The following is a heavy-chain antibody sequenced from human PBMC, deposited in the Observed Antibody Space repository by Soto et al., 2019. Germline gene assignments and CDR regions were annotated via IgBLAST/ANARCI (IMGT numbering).Heavy chain of an antibody. Sequence: GGSLTLSFSASGFPFRSYCMHWVRQAPGKGLEWVAVISYGGSEKYYADSVKGRFTVSRDNSKNTLYLQMNSLRAEDTAVYYCAKVSSDRGYYYFAMDVWGQGTKVT. CDR3: AKVSSDRGYYYFAMDV. V-gene: IGHV3-30*18. D-gene: IGHD3-10*01. CDR1: GFPFRSYC. J-gene: IGHJ6*02. CDR2: ISYGGSEK.